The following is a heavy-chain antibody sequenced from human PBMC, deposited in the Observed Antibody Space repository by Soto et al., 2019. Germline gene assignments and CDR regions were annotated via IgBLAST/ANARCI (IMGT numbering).Heavy chain of an antibody. J-gene: IGHJ3*02. CDR3: AREDLVRGVIFAFDI. V-gene: IGHV1-18*01. CDR2: ISAYNGNT. Sequence: QVQLVQSGAEVKKPGASVKVSCKASGYTFTSYGISWVRQAPGQGLEWMGWISAYNGNTNYAQKLQGRVTMTTDTATSTAHMELRTLRSHDTAVYYCAREDLVRGVIFAFDIWGQGTMVTVSP. D-gene: IGHD3-10*01. CDR1: GYTFTSYG.